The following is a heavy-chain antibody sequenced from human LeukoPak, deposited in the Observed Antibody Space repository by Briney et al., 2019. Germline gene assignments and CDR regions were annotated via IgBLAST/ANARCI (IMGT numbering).Heavy chain of an antibody. J-gene: IGHJ2*01. Sequence: GGSLRLSCAASGFTFSSYSMNWVRQAPGKGLEWVSYISSSSSTIYYADSVKGRFTISRDNAKNSLYLQMNSLRAEDTAVYYCARAYSSGRGAYWYFDLWGRGTLVTVSS. CDR2: ISSSSSTI. V-gene: IGHV3-48*01. D-gene: IGHD6-19*01. CDR3: ARAYSSGRGAYWYFDL. CDR1: GFTFSSYS.